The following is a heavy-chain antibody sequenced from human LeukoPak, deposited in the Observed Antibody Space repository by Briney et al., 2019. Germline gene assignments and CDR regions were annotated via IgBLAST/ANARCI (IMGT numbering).Heavy chain of an antibody. V-gene: IGHV6-1*01. CDR1: VDSVSSNIVA. Sequence: SQTLSHTFAITVDSVSSNIVAWHWTRHSPSRGLEWLGRTYYRYKWYNDYAVSVKSRISINSDTSKNHISLQLNSVTPEVTAVYYCARDPGSGRYDYWGQGTQVSVSS. CDR2: TYYRYKWYN. D-gene: IGHD1-26*01. J-gene: IGHJ4*02. CDR3: ARDPGSGRYDY.